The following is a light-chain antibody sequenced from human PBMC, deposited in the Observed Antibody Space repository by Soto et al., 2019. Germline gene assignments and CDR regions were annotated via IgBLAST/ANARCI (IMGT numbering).Light chain of an antibody. CDR3: QSYDSSLSVYVV. CDR1: SSNIGAGYD. J-gene: IGLJ2*01. V-gene: IGLV1-40*01. CDR2: GNS. Sequence: QSVLTQPPSVSGAAGQRVTISFTGRSSNIGAGYDVHWYQQVPGTAPKLLIYGNSNRPSGVTDRFSGSKSGTSASLAITGLEAEDEADYYCQSYDSSLSVYVVFGGGTKLTVL.